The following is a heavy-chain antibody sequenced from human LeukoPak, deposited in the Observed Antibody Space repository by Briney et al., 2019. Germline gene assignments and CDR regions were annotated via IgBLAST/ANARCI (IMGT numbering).Heavy chain of an antibody. CDR1: GYTLTELS. V-gene: IGHV1-24*01. CDR2: FDPEDGET. D-gene: IGHD3-22*01. J-gene: IGHJ4*02. CDR3: ARGDHYYDSSGYYYDFFDY. Sequence: GASVTVSCTVSGYTLTELSMHWVRQAPGRGLEWMGGFDPEDGETIYAQKFQGRVTMTEDTSTDTAYMELSSLRSEDTAVYYCARGDHYYDSSGYYYDFFDYWGQGTLVTVSS.